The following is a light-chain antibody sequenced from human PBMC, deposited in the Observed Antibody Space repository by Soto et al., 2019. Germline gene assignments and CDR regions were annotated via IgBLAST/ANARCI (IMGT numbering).Light chain of an antibody. J-gene: IGKJ3*01. CDR1: QGIGNW. Sequence: DLQMTQSPSSVSASVGDRVTITCRASQGIGNWLAWYQQTPGKAPRLLIYSASSLQGGVPSRFSGSGSMTQFTLTISGMHPEEFAAYSCQQANSFPKFTFGPGTKVDVK. CDR2: SAS. CDR3: QQANSFPKFT. V-gene: IGKV1-12*01.